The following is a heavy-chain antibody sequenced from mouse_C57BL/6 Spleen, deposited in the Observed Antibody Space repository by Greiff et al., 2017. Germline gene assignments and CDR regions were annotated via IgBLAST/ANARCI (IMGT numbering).Heavy chain of an antibody. CDR2: IYPGNSDT. V-gene: IGHV1-5*01. J-gene: IGHJ4*01. CDR3: TKSSDGYYAMDY. CDR1: GYTFTSYW. D-gene: IGHD1-2*01. Sequence: VQLQQSGTVLARPGASVKMSCKTSGYTFTSYWMHWVKQRPGQGLEWIGAIYPGNSDTSYNQKFKGKDKLTAVTSASTAYMELSSLTNEDSAVYYCTKSSDGYYAMDYWGQGTSVTVSS.